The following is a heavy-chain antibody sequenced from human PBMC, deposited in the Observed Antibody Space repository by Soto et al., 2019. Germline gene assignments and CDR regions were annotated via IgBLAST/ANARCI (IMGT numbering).Heavy chain of an antibody. Sequence: PSETLSLTCTVSGASMNSYHWSWIRQPAGKGLEWIGHIHSSGSTNYNPSLKSRVTMSVDTSKNQSSLRLMSLTAADTAVYYCARDKGVAAAGITWFDPWGQGALVTVSS. J-gene: IGHJ5*02. V-gene: IGHV4-4*07. D-gene: IGHD6-13*01. CDR1: GASMNSYH. CDR2: IHSSGST. CDR3: ARDKGVAAAGITWFDP.